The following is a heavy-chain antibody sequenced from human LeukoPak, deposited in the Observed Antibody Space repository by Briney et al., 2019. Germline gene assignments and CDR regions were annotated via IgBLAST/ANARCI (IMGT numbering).Heavy chain of an antibody. D-gene: IGHD2-2*01. CDR2: ISAYNSNT. CDR3: AKDVWSSSETIDFDS. CDR1: GYTFTSYG. J-gene: IGHJ4*02. V-gene: IGHV1-18*01. Sequence: ASVKVSCKASGYTFTSYGISWVRQAPGQRLEWVGWISAYNSNTVYAQKLQARVTMSTDTSTSTAYMELRSLTSDDTAVYYCAKDVWSSSETIDFDSWGQGTLVTVSS.